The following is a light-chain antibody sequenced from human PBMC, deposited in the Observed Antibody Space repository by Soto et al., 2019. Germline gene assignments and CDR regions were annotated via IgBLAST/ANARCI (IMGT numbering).Light chain of an antibody. J-gene: IGLJ1*01. CDR3: SSYTSSLPYV. CDR1: SSDVGGYNY. Sequence: QAVVTQPASVSGSPGQSITISCTGTSSDVGGYNYVSWYQQHPGKAPKLMIYEVSNRPSGVSNRFSGSKSGNTASLTISGLQAEDEADYYCSSYTSSLPYVFGTGTKLTVL. V-gene: IGLV2-14*01. CDR2: EVS.